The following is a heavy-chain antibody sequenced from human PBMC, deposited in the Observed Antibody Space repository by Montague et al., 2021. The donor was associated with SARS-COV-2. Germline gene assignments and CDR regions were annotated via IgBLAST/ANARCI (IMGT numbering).Heavy chain of an antibody. Sequence: SETLSLTCTVSGGSISGYYWCWICVPPGKGLERIGNSYYSWITNSNSFLASRVTVSVDRSKNQVPLKLSSVTAADTAVYYCARLLRSCTNGVCRTYYHYAMDVWGQGTTVTVSS. V-gene: IGHV4-59*01. CDR2: SYYSWIT. CDR3: ARLLRSCTNGVCRTYYHYAMDV. D-gene: IGHD2-8*01. J-gene: IGHJ6*02. CDR1: GGSISGYY.